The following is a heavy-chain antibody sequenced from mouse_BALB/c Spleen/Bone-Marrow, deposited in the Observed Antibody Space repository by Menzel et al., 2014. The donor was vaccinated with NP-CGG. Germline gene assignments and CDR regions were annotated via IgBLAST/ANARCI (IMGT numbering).Heavy chain of an antibody. Sequence: VKVVESGAELVKPGASVKLSCKTSGYTFXSYWIQWVKQRPGQGLGWIGEIFPGTVTPYYNEKFKGKATLTIDTSSSTASMQLSSLTSEDSAVYFCARRGYGYLDYWGQGTALTVSS. V-gene: IGHV1S132*01. CDR2: IFPGTVTP. D-gene: IGHD2-10*02. J-gene: IGHJ2*01. CDR3: ARRGYGYLDY. CDR1: GYTFXSYW.